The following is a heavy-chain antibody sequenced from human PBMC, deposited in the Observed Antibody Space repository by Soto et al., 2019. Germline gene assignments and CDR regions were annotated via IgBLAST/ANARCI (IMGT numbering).Heavy chain of an antibody. D-gene: IGHD3-10*01. J-gene: IGHJ6*03. Sequence: GGSLRLSCAASGFTFSSYGMHWVRQAPGKGLEWVAVIWYDGSNKYYADSVKGRFTISRDNSKNTLYLQMNSLRAEDTAVYYCARGVRGSGSYYPYYYYYMDVWGKGTTVTVSS. CDR2: IWYDGSNK. CDR3: ARGVRGSGSYYPYYYYYMDV. V-gene: IGHV3-33*01. CDR1: GFTFSSYG.